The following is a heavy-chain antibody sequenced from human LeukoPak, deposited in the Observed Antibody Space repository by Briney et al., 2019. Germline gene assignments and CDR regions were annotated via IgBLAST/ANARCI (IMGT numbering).Heavy chain of an antibody. J-gene: IGHJ2*01. Sequence: SETLSLTCTVSNDSITNYYWTWIRQPPGKGLEWIGYVFYTGRATYNPSLKSRLTISIDTSMNQFSLKLNSVTAADTAVYFCARGPTVGGIDWYFDLWGRGTLVTVSS. V-gene: IGHV4-59*01. D-gene: IGHD1-26*01. CDR1: NDSITNYY. CDR2: VFYTGRA. CDR3: ARGPTVGGIDWYFDL.